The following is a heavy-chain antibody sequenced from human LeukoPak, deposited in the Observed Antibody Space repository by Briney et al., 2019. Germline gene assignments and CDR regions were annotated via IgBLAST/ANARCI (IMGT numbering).Heavy chain of an antibody. J-gene: IGHJ6*04. CDR2: VNREGSDK. CDR3: ARDGVHGGRYV. D-gene: IGHD3-16*01. V-gene: IGHV3-7*01. CDR1: GFTFSSHW. Sequence: GGSLRLSCAASGFTFSSHWMSWVRQAPGKGLEWVANVNREGSDKNYVDSVKGRFTISRDNAKNSLYLQMNSLRVEDTAVYYCARDGVHGGRYVWGEGTTVTVSA.